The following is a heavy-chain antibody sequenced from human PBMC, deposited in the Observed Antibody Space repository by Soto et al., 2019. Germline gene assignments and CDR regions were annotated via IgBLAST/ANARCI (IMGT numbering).Heavy chain of an antibody. V-gene: IGHV4-59*08. Sequence: SENPSLTCTVSGGSISSYHWRWVRQSPGKGLEWIGYTSNSAPTIYNPSLKSRVTISADTSKNQFSLRLSSVTAADTAVYFCARQFRDVYNAVEYWGQGALVTVSS. CDR2: TSNSAPT. CDR3: ARQFRDVYNAVEY. D-gene: IGHD1-1*01. CDR1: GGSISSYH. J-gene: IGHJ4*02.